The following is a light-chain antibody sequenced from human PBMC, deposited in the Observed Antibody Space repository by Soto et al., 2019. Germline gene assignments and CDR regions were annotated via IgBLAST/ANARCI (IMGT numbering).Light chain of an antibody. CDR3: QQRSNWPIT. J-gene: IGKJ5*01. CDR1: QGVSTY. V-gene: IGKV3-11*01. Sequence: ETVLTQSPATLSLSPGESATLSCRASQGVSTYLAWYQQKPGQAPRLLIYDASNRVTGIPARFRGSGSGTGFTLTISSLEPDDFAVYYCQQRSNWPITFGQGTRLEIK. CDR2: DAS.